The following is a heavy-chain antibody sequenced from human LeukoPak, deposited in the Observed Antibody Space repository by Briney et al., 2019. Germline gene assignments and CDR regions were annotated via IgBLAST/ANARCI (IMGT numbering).Heavy chain of an antibody. CDR3: ARGPFYDYVWGSYRLTHAFDI. D-gene: IGHD3-16*02. J-gene: IGHJ3*02. CDR2: IYYSGST. CDR1: GGSISSGDYY. V-gene: IGHV4-30-4*01. Sequence: SETLSLTCTVSGGSISSGDYYWSWIRQRPGKGLEWIGYIYYSGSTYYNPSLKSRVTISVDTSKNQFSLKLSSVTAADTAVYYCARGPFYDYVWGSYRLTHAFDIWGQGTMVTVSS.